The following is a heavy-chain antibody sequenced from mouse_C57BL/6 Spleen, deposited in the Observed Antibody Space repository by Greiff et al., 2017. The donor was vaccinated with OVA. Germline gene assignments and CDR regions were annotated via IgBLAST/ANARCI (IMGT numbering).Heavy chain of an antibody. V-gene: IGHV1-72*01. CDR3: ASLRDYGAY. Sequence: QVQLQQPGAELVKPGASVKLSCKASGYTFTSYWMHWVKQRPGRGLEWIGRIDPNSGGTKYNEQFKSKATLTVDKPSSTAYSQLSSLTSEDSAVYYCASLRDYGAYWGPGTLVPVSA. D-gene: IGHD2-4*01. CDR2: IDPNSGGT. J-gene: IGHJ3*01. CDR1: GYTFTSYW.